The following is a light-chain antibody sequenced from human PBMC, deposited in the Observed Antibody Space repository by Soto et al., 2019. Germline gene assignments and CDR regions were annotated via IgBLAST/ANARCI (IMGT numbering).Light chain of an antibody. V-gene: IGLV2-14*01. CDR1: GSDVGGYNY. J-gene: IGLJ1*01. Sequence: QSVLTQPASVSGSPGQSITISCTGTGSDVGGYNYVSWYQQHPGKAPKLMIYEVSNRPSGVSNRFSGSKSGNTASLTISGLQAEDEADYYCSSYTSSSTLEVFGTGTKPPS. CDR2: EVS. CDR3: SSYTSSSTLEV.